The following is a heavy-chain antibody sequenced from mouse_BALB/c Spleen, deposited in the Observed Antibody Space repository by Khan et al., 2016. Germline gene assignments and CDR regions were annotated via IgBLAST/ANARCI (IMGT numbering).Heavy chain of an antibody. CDR2: IWAGGST. CDR1: GFLLTSYG. D-gene: IGHD1-2*01. J-gene: IGHJ2*01. CDR3: ARNLTTATDY. V-gene: IGHV2-9*02. Sequence: QVQLKESGPGLVAPSQSLSISCTASGFLLTSYGVHWVRQPPGKGLEWLGVIWAGGSTNFNLALMSILSISNDNTKSQVFLKMNSLQTDETSMYYCARNLTTATDYWHQGTALAVSS.